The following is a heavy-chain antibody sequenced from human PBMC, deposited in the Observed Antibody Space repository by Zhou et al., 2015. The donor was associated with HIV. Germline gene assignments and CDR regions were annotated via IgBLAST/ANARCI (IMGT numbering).Heavy chain of an antibody. CDR1: GGTFSSYA. CDR2: IIPIFGTA. J-gene: IGHJ6*02. V-gene: IGHV1-69*06. CDR3: ARDSRPGDSSGYYYRYSMDV. D-gene: IGHD3-22*01. Sequence: QVQLVQSGAEVKKPGSSVKVSCKASGGTFSSYAISWVRQAPGQGLEWMGGIIPIFGTANYAQKFQGRVTITADKSTSTAYMELSSLRSEDTAVYYCARDSRPGDSSGYYYRYSMDVWGQGTTVTVSS.